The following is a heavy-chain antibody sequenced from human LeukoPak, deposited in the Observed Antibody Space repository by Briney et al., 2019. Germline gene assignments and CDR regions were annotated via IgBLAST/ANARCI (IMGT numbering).Heavy chain of an antibody. CDR3: ARESSSGYDY. CDR1: GFTVSSNY. Sequence: PGGSLRLSCAASGFTVSSNYMSWVRQAPGKGLEWVSVIYSGGSTYYADSVKGRFTISRDNAKNSLYLQMNSLRAEDTAVYYCARESSSGYDYWGQGTLVTVSS. V-gene: IGHV3-53*01. D-gene: IGHD6-19*01. J-gene: IGHJ4*02. CDR2: IYSGGST.